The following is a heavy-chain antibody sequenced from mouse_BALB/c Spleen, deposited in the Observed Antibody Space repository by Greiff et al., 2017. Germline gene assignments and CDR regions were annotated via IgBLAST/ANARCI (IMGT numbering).Heavy chain of an antibody. V-gene: IGHV5-17*02. CDR3: ARDGSSFAY. D-gene: IGHD1-1*01. J-gene: IGHJ3*01. Sequence: EVKLVESGGGLVQPGGSRKLSCAASGFTFSSFGMHWVRQAPEKGLEWVAYISSGSSTIYYADTVKGRFTISRDNPKNTLFLQMTSLRSEDTAMYYCARDGSSFAYWGQGTLVTVSA. CDR2: ISSGSSTI. CDR1: GFTFSSFG.